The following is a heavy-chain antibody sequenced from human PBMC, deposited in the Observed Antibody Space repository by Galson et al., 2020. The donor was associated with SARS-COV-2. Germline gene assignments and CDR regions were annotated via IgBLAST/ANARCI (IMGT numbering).Heavy chain of an antibody. D-gene: IGHD1-1*01. V-gene: IGHV4-59*11. CDR2: IYYSGRT. CDR1: GGSISTHY. Sequence: SETLSLTCAVSGGSISTHYWSWIRQPPGKGLEWIGYIYYSGRTKYNPALKSRVTISVATSENQFSLNLTSVTAADTAVYYCTRGVQSPPLYYYGMDVWGQGTTVTVSS. CDR3: TRGVQSPPLYYYGMDV. J-gene: IGHJ6*02.